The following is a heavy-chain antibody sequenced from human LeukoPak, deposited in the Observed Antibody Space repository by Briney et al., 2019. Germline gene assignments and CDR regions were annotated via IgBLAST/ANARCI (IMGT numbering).Heavy chain of an antibody. CDR1: GVTSSSYS. CDR2: ISSSSSYI. V-gene: IGHV3-21*01. Sequence: GGSLRLSCAASGVTSSSYSMNWVRQAPGKGLEWVSSISSSSSYIYYADSVKGRFTISRDNAKNSLYLQMNSLRAEDTAVYYCARARAGAFDIWGQGTMVTVSS. J-gene: IGHJ3*02. CDR3: ARARAGAFDI.